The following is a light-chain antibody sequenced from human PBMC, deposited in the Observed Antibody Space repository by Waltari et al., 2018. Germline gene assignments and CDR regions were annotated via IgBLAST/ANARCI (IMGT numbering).Light chain of an antibody. V-gene: IGLV1-44*01. Sequence: QSVVTQSPSASGPPGQRVTISCSGSSSNIGSKTVNWYQHLPGTAPKLLIHNNNARPSGGPCRFSCSKSGPSASLAISGLQSEDEAEYYCAVWDDSLNGWMFGGGTKLTVL. CDR3: AVWDDSLNGWM. J-gene: IGLJ3*02. CDR2: NNN. CDR1: SSNIGSKT.